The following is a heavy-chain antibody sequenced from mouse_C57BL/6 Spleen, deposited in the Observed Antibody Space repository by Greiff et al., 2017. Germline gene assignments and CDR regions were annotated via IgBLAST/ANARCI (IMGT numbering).Heavy chain of an antibody. Sequence: EVKLMESGGDLVKPGGSLKLSCAASGFTFSSYGMSWVRPTPDKRLEWVATISSGGSYTYYPDSVKGRFTISRDNAKNTLYLQMSSLKSEDTAMYYCARRTGKGFDYWGQGTTPTVSS. CDR2: ISSGGSYT. D-gene: IGHD4-1*01. CDR3: ARRTGKGFDY. CDR1: GFTFSSYG. V-gene: IGHV5-6*02. J-gene: IGHJ2*01.